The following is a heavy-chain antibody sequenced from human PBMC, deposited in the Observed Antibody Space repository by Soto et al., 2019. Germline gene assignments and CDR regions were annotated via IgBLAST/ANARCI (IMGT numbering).Heavy chain of an antibody. J-gene: IGHJ4*02. CDR3: ASSGASYYDFWSGYYTPILFDY. D-gene: IGHD3-3*01. CDR2: IYSGGST. Sequence: GGSLRLSCAASGFTVSSNYMSWVRQAPGKGLEWVSVIYSGGSTYYADSVKGRFTISRDNSKNTLYLQMNSLRAEDTAVYYCASSGASYYDFWSGYYTPILFDYWGQGTLVTVSS. CDR1: GFTVSSNY. V-gene: IGHV3-66*01.